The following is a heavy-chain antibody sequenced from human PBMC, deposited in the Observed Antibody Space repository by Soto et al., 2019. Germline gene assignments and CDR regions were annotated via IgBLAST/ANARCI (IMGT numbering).Heavy chain of an antibody. Sequence: ASVKVSCEASGYIFTAYSMHWVRRAPGQRLQWMGVVNPSGGSTNYAQKFQGRITLTRDTSRNTFYMDLSSLTSEDTAVYHCARRSANGTSWFDPWGQGTLVTVSS. J-gene: IGHJ5*02. CDR1: GYIFTAYS. D-gene: IGHD6-13*01. V-gene: IGHV1-46*01. CDR2: VNPSGGST. CDR3: ARRSANGTSWFDP.